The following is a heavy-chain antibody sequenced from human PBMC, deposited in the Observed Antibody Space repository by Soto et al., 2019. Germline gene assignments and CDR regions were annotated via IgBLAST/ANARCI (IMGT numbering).Heavy chain of an antibody. CDR3: AIAPRYGMDV. J-gene: IGHJ6*02. V-gene: IGHV3-74*01. Sequence: GGSTRSSCAASGFTFCSYWMHWVRQAPGNGLVWLSRINSDGSSATYADSVKGRFTISRDKAKSTLYLQMNSLRAEDTAMYYCAIAPRYGMDVWGQGITVTVSS. CDR1: GFTFCSYW. CDR2: INSDGSSA.